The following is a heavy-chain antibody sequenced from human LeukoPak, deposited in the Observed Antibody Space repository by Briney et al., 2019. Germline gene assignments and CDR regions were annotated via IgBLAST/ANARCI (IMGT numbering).Heavy chain of an antibody. Sequence: GASVKVSCKASGYTFTGYYMHWVRQAPGQGLEWMGWINPNSGGTNYAQKFQGWVTMTRDTSISTAYMELSRLRSDDTAVYYCATWMGGYSYGPYWYFDLWGRGTLVTVSS. D-gene: IGHD5-18*01. CDR3: ATWMGGYSYGPYWYFDL. CDR1: GYTFTGYY. J-gene: IGHJ2*01. V-gene: IGHV1-2*04. CDR2: INPNSGGT.